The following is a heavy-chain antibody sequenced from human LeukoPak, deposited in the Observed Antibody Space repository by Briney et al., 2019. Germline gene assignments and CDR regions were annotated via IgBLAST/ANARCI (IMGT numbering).Heavy chain of an antibody. J-gene: IGHJ6*03. CDR1: GFTFSGSA. V-gene: IGHV3-73*01. CDR3: TREWLPYYYYYYMDV. CDR2: IRSKANSYAT. Sequence: GGSLRLSCAASGFTFSGSAMHWVRQASGKGLEWVGRIRSKANSYATAYAASVKGRFTISRDDSKNTAYLQMNSLKTEDTAVYYCTREWLPYYYYYYMDVWGKGTTVTVSS. D-gene: IGHD3-3*01.